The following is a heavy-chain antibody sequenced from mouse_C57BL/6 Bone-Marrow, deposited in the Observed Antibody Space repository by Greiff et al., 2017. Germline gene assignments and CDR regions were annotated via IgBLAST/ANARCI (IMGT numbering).Heavy chain of an antibody. D-gene: IGHD1-1*01. CDR1: GFTFSDYY. J-gene: IGHJ2*01. CDR3: ARNYGSSWGFDY. V-gene: IGHV5-16*01. Sequence: EVHLVESEGGLVQPGSSMKLSCTASGFTFSDYYMAWVRQVPEKGLEWVANINYDGSSTYYLDSLKSRFIISRDNAKNILYLQMSSLKSEDTATYYCARNYGSSWGFDYWGQGTTLTVSS. CDR2: INYDGSST.